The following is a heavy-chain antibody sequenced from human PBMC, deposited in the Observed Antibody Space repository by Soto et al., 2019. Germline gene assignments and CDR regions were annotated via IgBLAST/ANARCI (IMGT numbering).Heavy chain of an antibody. CDR1: GFTFSSYG. CDR3: AKNLGSWYAGGYADY. Sequence: QVQLVESGGGVVQPGRSLRLSCAASGFTFSSYGMHWVRQAPGKGLEWVAVISYDGSHKYYADSVKGRFNIYRDNSKHTLYLQMNSLRPEDTAVYYCAKNLGSWYAGGYADYWGQGTLVTVSS. D-gene: IGHD6-13*01. J-gene: IGHJ4*01. V-gene: IGHV3-30*18. CDR2: ISYDGSHK.